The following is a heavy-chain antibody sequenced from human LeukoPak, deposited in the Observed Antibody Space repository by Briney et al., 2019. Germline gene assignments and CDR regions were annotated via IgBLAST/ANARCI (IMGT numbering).Heavy chain of an antibody. D-gene: IGHD1-26*01. Sequence: QSGRSLRLSCAASGFIFSNYAMHWVRQAPGKGLEWVAVISLDGSNKYYADSVKGRFSISRGNSKNTLYLQMNSLRVEDTAVYYCARDKYPGTGSYYIFDYWGQGTLVTVSS. CDR3: ARDKYPGTGSYYIFDY. V-gene: IGHV3-30-3*01. CDR1: GFIFSNYA. J-gene: IGHJ4*02. CDR2: ISLDGSNK.